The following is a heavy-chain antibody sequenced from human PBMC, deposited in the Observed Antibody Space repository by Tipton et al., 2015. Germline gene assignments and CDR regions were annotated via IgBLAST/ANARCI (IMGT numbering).Heavy chain of an antibody. V-gene: IGHV3-23*01. CDR2: VSGSGGST. J-gene: IGHJ4*02. Sequence: GSLRLSCAASGFTFISYAMSWVRQAPGQGLEWVSSVSGSGGSTYHADSVTGRFTISRDNSKNTLYLQMNSLRAEDTAVYYCAKGGGLWGTYRWDFDYWGQGTLVTVSS. CDR3: AKGGGLWGTYRWDFDY. D-gene: IGHD3-16*02. CDR1: GFTFISYA.